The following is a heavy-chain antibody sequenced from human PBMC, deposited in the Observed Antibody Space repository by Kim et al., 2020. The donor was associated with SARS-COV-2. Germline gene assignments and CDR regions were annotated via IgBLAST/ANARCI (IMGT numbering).Heavy chain of an antibody. J-gene: IGHJ5*02. D-gene: IGHD3-3*01. Sequence: GGSLRLSCAASGFTFTDYAMRWVRQAPGKGLEWVSIISGDGGSTYYVDSVKGRFTISRDNTKNSLYLQMNSLRTEDTAMYYCAKVECGGLQITISAWGQGTLVSVSS. CDR3: AKVECGGLQITISA. V-gene: IGHV3-43*02. CDR1: GFTFTDYA. CDR2: ISGDGGST.